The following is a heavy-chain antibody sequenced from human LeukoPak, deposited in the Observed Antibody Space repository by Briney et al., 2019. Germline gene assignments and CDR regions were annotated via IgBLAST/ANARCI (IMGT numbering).Heavy chain of an antibody. CDR2: ISGSGGST. D-gene: IGHD3-10*01. CDR3: AKVVVRGVIPLYFDY. J-gene: IGHJ4*02. Sequence: GGSLRLSCAASGFTFSSYAMSWVRQAPGKGLEWVSAISGSGGSTYYADSVKGRFTTSRDNSKNTLYLQMNSLRAEDTAVYYCAKVVVRGVIPLYFDYWGQGTLVTVSS. V-gene: IGHV3-23*01. CDR1: GFTFSSYA.